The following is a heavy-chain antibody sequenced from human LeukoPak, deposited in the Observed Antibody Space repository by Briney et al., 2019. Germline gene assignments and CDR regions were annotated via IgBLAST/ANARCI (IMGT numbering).Heavy chain of an antibody. V-gene: IGHV4-59*05. J-gene: IGHJ4*02. CDR1: GGSISSSY. CDR2: IFFSGST. CDR3: ARHVEIAVAGPIEY. D-gene: IGHD6-19*01. Sequence: SETLPLTCTVSGGSISSSYWSWIRQPPGRGLEWIGSIFFSGSTYYNPSLKSRAAISVDSSKNQFSLKLSSVTAADTAFYYCARHVEIAVAGPIEYWGQGTLVPVSS.